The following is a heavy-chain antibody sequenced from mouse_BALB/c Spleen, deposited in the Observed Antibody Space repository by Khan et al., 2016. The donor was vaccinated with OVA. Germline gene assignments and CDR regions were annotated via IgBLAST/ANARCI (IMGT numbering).Heavy chain of an antibody. Sequence: QVQLKQSGPGLVAPSQSLSITCTVSGFSLVSYGVSWVRQPPGKGLEWLGVIWGDGTTNYHSVLKSRLSIIKDNSESQVILKLNSLQTDDTATYYCATIYYGLAWFTYWGQGTLVTVSA. D-gene: IGHD1-2*01. CDR2: IWGDGTT. J-gene: IGHJ3*01. V-gene: IGHV2-3*01. CDR3: ATIYYGLAWFTY. CDR1: GFSLVSYG.